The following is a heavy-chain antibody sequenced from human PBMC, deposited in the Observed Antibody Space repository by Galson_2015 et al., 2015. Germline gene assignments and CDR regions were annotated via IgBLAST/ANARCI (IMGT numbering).Heavy chain of an antibody. D-gene: IGHD1-1*01. J-gene: IGHJ3*02. Sequence: PALVKPTQTLTLTCTFSGFSLSTSGMRVSWIRQPPGKALEWLARIGWDDDKFYSTSLKTRLTISKDTSKNQVVLTMTNMDPVDTATYYCARIGGLEGAFDIWGQGTMVTVSS. CDR1: GFSLSTSGMR. CDR3: ARIGGLEGAFDI. CDR2: IGWDDDK. V-gene: IGHV2-70*04.